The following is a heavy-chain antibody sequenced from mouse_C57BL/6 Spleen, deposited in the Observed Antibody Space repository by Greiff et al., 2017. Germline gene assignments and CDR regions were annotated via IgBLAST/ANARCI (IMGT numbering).Heavy chain of an antibody. CDR1: GYTFTSYW. Sequence: VQLQQPGAELVMPGASVKLSCKASGYTFTSYWMHWVKQRPGQGLEWIGEIDPSDSYTNYNQKFKGKSTLTVDKSSSTAYMQLSSLTSEDSAVYYCATTTVPFAYWGQGTLVTVAA. J-gene: IGHJ3*01. CDR2: IDPSDSYT. CDR3: ATTTVPFAY. D-gene: IGHD1-1*01. V-gene: IGHV1-69*01.